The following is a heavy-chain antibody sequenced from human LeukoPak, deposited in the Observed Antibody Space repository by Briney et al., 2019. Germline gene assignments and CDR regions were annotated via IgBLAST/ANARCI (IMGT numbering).Heavy chain of an antibody. CDR1: GFTFSSYW. J-gene: IGHJ4*02. CDR3: ARDLSGVTGYTYGRGIDY. V-gene: IGHV3-7*01. CDR2: IKKDGSEK. Sequence: PGGSLTLSCAASGFTFSSYWMSWVRQAPGQGLKWVANIKKDGSEKYYVDSVKGRFTISRDNATTSLYLQMNSLRAEDTAVYYCARDLSGVTGYTYGRGIDYWGQGTLVTVSS. D-gene: IGHD5-18*01.